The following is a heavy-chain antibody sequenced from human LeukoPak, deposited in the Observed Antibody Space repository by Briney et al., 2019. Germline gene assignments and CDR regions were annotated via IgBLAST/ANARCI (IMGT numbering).Heavy chain of an antibody. CDR3: AKISRSYYGSGSDDY. D-gene: IGHD3-10*01. CDR2: ISYDGSNK. CDR1: GFTFSSYS. J-gene: IGHJ4*02. Sequence: AGGSLRLSCAASGFTFSSYSMNWVRQAPGKGLEWVAVISYDGSNKYYADSVKGRFTISRDNSKNTLYLQMNSLRAEDTAVYNCAKISRSYYGSGSDDYWGQGTLVTVSS. V-gene: IGHV3-30*18.